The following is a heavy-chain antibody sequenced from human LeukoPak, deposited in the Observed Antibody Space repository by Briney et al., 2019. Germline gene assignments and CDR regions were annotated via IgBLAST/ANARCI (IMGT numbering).Heavy chain of an antibody. Sequence: GESLKISCKGSGYSFTSYWIAWVRQMPGKGLEWMGMIYPGDSETRYRPAFQGQVTLSADRSISTAYLQWSSLKASDTAMYSCASHEDCSNGLCYKWDDWAQGTLVTVSS. D-gene: IGHD2-8*01. CDR1: GYSFTSYW. V-gene: IGHV5-51*01. J-gene: IGHJ4*02. CDR2: IYPGDSET. CDR3: ASHEDCSNGLCYKWDD.